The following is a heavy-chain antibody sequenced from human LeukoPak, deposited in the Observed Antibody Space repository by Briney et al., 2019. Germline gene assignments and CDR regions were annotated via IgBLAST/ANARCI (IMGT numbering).Heavy chain of an antibody. CDR1: GFTFSGSA. Sequence: GGSLRLTCAASGFTFSGSAIHWVRQASGKGLEWVGRIRDKANSYATAYIASVKGRFTISRDDSKNTAYLQMSSLKTEDTAVYYCTRWDCTTTGCYPFDYWGQGTLVTVSS. D-gene: IGHD2-2*01. J-gene: IGHJ4*02. CDR3: TRWDCTTTGCYPFDY. V-gene: IGHV3-73*01. CDR2: IRDKANSYAT.